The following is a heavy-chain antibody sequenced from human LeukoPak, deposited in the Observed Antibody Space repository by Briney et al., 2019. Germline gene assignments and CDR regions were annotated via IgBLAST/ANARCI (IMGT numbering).Heavy chain of an antibody. Sequence: GRSLRLSCAASGFTFSSYAMHWVRQAPGKGLEWVAVISYDGSNKYYADSVKGRFTISRDNSKNTLYLQMNSLRAEDTAVYYCAREYYDSSGFVSSTYYFDYWGQGTLVTVSS. V-gene: IGHV3-30-3*01. CDR1: GFTFSSYA. CDR2: ISYDGSNK. J-gene: IGHJ4*02. D-gene: IGHD3-22*01. CDR3: AREYYDSSGFVSSTYYFDY.